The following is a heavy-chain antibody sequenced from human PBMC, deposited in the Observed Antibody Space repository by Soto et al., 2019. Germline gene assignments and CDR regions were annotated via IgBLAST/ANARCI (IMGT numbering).Heavy chain of an antibody. CDR2: TIPMFGTT. V-gene: IGHV1-69*12. J-gene: IGHJ6*02. CDR3: TRCGIRYHSIGYYLGIDGMDV. CDR1: GGTFNSYA. Sequence: QVQLVQSGAEVKKPESSVRVSCKASGGTFNSYAITWVRQAPGQGLEWMGGTIPMFGTTNYAEKFQGRVTITAYESTNTDYMELSSLRSEDTAVYYCTRCGIRYHSIGYYLGIDGMDVWGQGTTVIVSS. D-gene: IGHD3-22*01.